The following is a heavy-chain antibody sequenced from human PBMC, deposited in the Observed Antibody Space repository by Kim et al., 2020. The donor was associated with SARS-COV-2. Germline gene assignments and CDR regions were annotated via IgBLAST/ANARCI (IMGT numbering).Heavy chain of an antibody. J-gene: IGHJ4*02. Sequence: GGSLRLSCAASGFTFDDYAMHWVRQAPGKGLEWVSGISWNSGSIGYADSVKGRFTISRDNAKNSLYLQMNSLRAEDTALYYCAKDLAMIVVGYYFDYWGQGTLVTVSS. CDR1: GFTFDDYA. V-gene: IGHV3-9*01. CDR2: ISWNSGSI. CDR3: AKDLAMIVVGYYFDY. D-gene: IGHD3-22*01.